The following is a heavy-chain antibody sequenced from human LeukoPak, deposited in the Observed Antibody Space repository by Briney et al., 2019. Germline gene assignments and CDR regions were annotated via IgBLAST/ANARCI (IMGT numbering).Heavy chain of an antibody. CDR3: ARGREDTAMLNWFDP. CDR2: IYHSGST. Sequence: PSETLSLTCTVSGGSISSSNWWSWVRQPPGKGLEWIGEIYHSGSTNYNPSLKSRVTISVDTSKNQFSLKLSSVTAEDTAVYYCARGREDTAMLNWFDPWGQGTLVTVSS. D-gene: IGHD5-18*01. CDR1: GGSISSSNW. V-gene: IGHV4-4*02. J-gene: IGHJ5*02.